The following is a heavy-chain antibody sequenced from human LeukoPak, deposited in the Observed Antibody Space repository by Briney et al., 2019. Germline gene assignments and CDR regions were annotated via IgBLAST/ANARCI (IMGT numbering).Heavy chain of an antibody. CDR1: GFTFSNAW. J-gene: IGHJ4*02. Sequence: GGSLRLSCAAPGFTFSNAWMNWVRQAPGKGLEWVGRIKSKTDGGTTDYAAPVKGRFTISRDDSKNTLYLQMNSLKTEDTAVYYCTTYTYYYGSGSYYWGQGTLVTVSS. D-gene: IGHD3-10*01. CDR2: IKSKTDGGTT. CDR3: TTYTYYYGSGSYY. V-gene: IGHV3-15*07.